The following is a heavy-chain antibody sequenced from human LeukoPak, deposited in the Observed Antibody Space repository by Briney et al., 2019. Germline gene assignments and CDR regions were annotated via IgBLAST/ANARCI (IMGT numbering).Heavy chain of an antibody. CDR3: AKDLGGSSSGGHYFDY. CDR2: ISWNSGSI. D-gene: IGHD6-25*01. J-gene: IGHJ4*02. Sequence: PGRSLRLSCAASGFTFDDYAMHWVRQAPGKGLEWVSGISWNSGSIGYADSVKGRFTISRDNAKNSLYLQMNSLRAEDTALYYCAKDLGGSSSGGHYFDYWGQGTLVTVSS. CDR1: GFTFDDYA. V-gene: IGHV3-9*01.